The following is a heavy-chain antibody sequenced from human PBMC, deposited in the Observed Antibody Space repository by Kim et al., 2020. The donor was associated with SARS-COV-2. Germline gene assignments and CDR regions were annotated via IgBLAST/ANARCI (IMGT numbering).Heavy chain of an antibody. CDR1: GYTFTSYY. J-gene: IGHJ6*02. CDR2: INPSGGST. CDR3: ARGSGTYSSGWYDAGDYYYYGMDV. D-gene: IGHD6-19*01. V-gene: IGHV1-46*01. Sequence: ASVKVSCKASGYTFTSYYMHWVRQAPGQGLEWMGIINPSGGSTSYAQKFQGRVTMTRDTSTSTVYMELSSLRSEDTAVYYCARGSGTYSSGWYDAGDYYYYGMDVWGQGTTVTVSS.